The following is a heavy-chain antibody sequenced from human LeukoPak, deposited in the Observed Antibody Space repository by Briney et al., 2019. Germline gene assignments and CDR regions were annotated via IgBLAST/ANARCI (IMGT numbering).Heavy chain of an antibody. Sequence: GGSLRLSCTASGFTFGDYAMSWFRQAPGKGLEWVGFIRSKAYGGTTEYAASVKGRFTISRDDSKSIAYLQMNSLKTEDTAVYYCTRDLSRIAAAVYYFDYWGQGTLVTVSS. CDR1: GFTFGDYA. CDR3: TRDLSRIAAAVYYFDY. J-gene: IGHJ4*02. V-gene: IGHV3-49*03. CDR2: IRSKAYGGTT. D-gene: IGHD6-13*01.